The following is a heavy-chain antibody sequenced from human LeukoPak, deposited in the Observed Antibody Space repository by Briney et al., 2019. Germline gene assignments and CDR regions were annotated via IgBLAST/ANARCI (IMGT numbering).Heavy chain of an antibody. D-gene: IGHD2-21*02. CDR1: GGSISSYY. V-gene: IGHV4-59*01. CDR3: ARGRFGGNSDYFDY. J-gene: IGHJ4*02. CDR2: IYYSGST. Sequence: PSETLSLTCTVSGGSISSYYWSWIRQLPGKGLEWIGYIYYSGSTNYNPSLKSRVTISVDTSKNQFSLKLSSVTAADTAVYYCARGRFGGNSDYFDYWGQGTLVTVSS.